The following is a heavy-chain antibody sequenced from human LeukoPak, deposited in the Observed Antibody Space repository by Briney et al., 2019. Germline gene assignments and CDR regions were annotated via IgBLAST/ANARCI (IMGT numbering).Heavy chain of an antibody. Sequence: GGSLRLSCAASGFTFSTYGMHWVRQAPGKGLEWVAFIRYNGNNKYYADSVKGRFTISRDNSKNTLFLQMNSLRAEDAAVYYCAKDLYPSHYDILTGYPDAFDIWGQGTMVTVSS. CDR2: IRYNGNNK. J-gene: IGHJ3*02. V-gene: IGHV3-30*02. CDR3: AKDLYPSHYDILTGYPDAFDI. CDR1: GFTFSTYG. D-gene: IGHD3-9*01.